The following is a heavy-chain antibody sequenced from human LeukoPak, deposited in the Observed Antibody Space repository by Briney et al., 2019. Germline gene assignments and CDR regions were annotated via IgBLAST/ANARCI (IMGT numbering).Heavy chain of an antibody. CDR1: GFTLSSYW. J-gene: IGHJ4*02. D-gene: IGHD3-10*01. V-gene: IGHV3-7*01. Sequence: GGSLRLSCAASGFTLSSYWMSWVRQAPGKGLEWVANIKQDGSEKYYVDSVKGRFTISRDNAKNSLYLQMNSLRAEDTAVYYCARDLGSFYYGSGSYYEDDYWGQGTLVTVSS. CDR3: ARDLGSFYYGSGSYYEDDY. CDR2: IKQDGSEK.